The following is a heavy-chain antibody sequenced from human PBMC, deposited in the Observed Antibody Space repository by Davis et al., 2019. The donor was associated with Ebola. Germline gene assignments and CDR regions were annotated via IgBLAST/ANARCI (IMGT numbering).Heavy chain of an antibody. CDR3: ASLYCSSTSCYLDY. CDR1: GGSISSSNW. CDR2: IYHSGST. Sequence: PSETLSLTCTVSGGSISSSNWWSWVRQPPGKGLEWIGEIYHSGSTNYNPSLKSRVTISVDKSKNQFSLKLSSVTAADTAVYYCASLYCSSTSCYLDYWGQGTLVTVSS. V-gene: IGHV4-4*02. J-gene: IGHJ4*02. D-gene: IGHD2-2*01.